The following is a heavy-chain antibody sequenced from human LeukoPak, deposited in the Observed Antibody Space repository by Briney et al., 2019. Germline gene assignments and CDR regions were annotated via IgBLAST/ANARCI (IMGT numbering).Heavy chain of an antibody. CDR1: GGSISSGGYY. Sequence: SETLSLTCTVSGGSISSGGYYWSWIRQHPGKGLEWIGYIYYSGSPYYNPSIKSRLTISVDTSKNQFSLQLTSVTAADTAVYYCARAYSYYYHSSGYYAPKYFQHWGQGTLVTVSS. D-gene: IGHD3-22*01. CDR2: IYYSGSP. J-gene: IGHJ1*01. CDR3: ARAYSYYYHSSGYYAPKYFQH. V-gene: IGHV4-31*03.